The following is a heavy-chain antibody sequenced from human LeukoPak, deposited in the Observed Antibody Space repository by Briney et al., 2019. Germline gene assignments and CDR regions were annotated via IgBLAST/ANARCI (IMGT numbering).Heavy chain of an antibody. J-gene: IGHJ2*01. V-gene: IGHV3-13*01. CDR1: GFTFSSYD. Sequence: AGGSLRLSCAASGFTFSSYDIHWVRQATGKGLEWVSGIGTAGEIYYPGSVKGRFTISRENAKNSLYLQMNSLRAGDTAVYYCARAAYSSTWYSRYFDLWGHGTLVTVSS. CDR2: IGTAGEI. CDR3: ARAAYSSTWYSRYFDL. D-gene: IGHD6-13*01.